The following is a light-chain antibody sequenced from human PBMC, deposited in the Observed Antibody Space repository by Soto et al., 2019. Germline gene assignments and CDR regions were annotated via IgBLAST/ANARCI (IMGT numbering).Light chain of an antibody. CDR3: QHYGSSPPGT. CDR1: QSVSSNY. J-gene: IGKJ1*01. CDR2: GAS. V-gene: IGKV3-20*01. Sequence: ETVLTQSPGTLSLSPGERATFSCRASQSVSSNYLAWSQQKPGQAPRLLIYGASFRATGIPDRFSGSGSGTDFTLTISRLEPEDFVVYYCQHYGSSPPGTFGQGTKVEIK.